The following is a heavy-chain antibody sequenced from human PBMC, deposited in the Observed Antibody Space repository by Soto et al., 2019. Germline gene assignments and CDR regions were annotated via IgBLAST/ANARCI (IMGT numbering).Heavy chain of an antibody. J-gene: IGHJ4*02. Sequence: QVQLVQSGAEVKKPGASVKVSCKASGYTFTSYAMHWVRQAPGQRLEWMGWINAGNGNTKYSQKFQGRVTITRDTSASTAHMELSSLRSEDTAVYYCARVGIITAFFDYWGQGTLVTVSS. D-gene: IGHD3-22*01. V-gene: IGHV1-3*01. CDR3: ARVGIITAFFDY. CDR1: GYTFTSYA. CDR2: INAGNGNT.